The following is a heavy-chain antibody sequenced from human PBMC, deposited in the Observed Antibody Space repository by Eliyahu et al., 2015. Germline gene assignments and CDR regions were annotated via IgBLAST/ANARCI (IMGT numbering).Heavy chain of an antibody. CDR3: ARDHDYSGNYLED. CDR1: GXXVQXRD. D-gene: IGHD4-23*01. Sequence: QVRLVESGGGVVXPGRSXRXSCSTSGXXVQXRDPAPRSLRXAPGKGRXWVATIWYDGSNQYYAXSVKGRFTISRDNSKNTVSLQMNSLRGEDTAIYYCARDHDYSGNYLEDWGQGTLVAVSS. V-gene: IGHV3-33*08. CDR2: IWYDGSNQ. J-gene: IGHJ4*02.